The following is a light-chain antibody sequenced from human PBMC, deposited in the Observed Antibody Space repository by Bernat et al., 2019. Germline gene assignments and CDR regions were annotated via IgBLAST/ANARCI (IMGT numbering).Light chain of an antibody. V-gene: IGLV2-11*01. CDR1: SSDIGGYNY. CDR2: DVN. CDR3: CSFAGNSAWV. Sequence: QSALTQPRSVSGSPGQSVTISCTGTSSDIGGYNYVSWYQQHTGKATKLMIYDVNKRPSGVPDRFSGSKSGNTASLTISGLQAEDEADYYCCSFAGNSAWVFGVATKVTVL. J-gene: IGLJ3*02.